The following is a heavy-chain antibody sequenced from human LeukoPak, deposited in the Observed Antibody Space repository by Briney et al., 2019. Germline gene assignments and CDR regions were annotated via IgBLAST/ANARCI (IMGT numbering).Heavy chain of an antibody. J-gene: IGHJ6*02. CDR3: ARQKIVATIRNYYYGMDV. V-gene: IGHV5-51*01. CDR2: IYPGDSDT. CDR1: GYGFTSYR. D-gene: IGHD5-12*01. Sequence: PGESLKISCQGSGYGFTSYRLSWVRPMPGKGLELMGIIYPGDSDTRYSPSFQGQVTISADKSISTAYLQWSSLKASDTAMYYCARQKIVATIRNYYYGMDVWGQGTTVTVSS.